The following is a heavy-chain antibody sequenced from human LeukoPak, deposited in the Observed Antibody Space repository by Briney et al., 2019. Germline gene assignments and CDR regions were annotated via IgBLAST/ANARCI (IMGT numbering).Heavy chain of an antibody. J-gene: IGHJ4*02. CDR2: ISSSSSYT. V-gene: IGHV3-11*05. CDR1: GFSFSSCA. D-gene: IGHD3-10*01. Sequence: GGSLRLSCAASGFSFSSCAMSWVRQAPGKGLEWVSYISSSSSYTNYADSVKGRFTISRDNAKNSLYLQMNSLRAEDTAVYYCARDLVSVTMVRGAFDYWGQGTLVTVSS. CDR3: ARDLVSVTMVRGAFDY.